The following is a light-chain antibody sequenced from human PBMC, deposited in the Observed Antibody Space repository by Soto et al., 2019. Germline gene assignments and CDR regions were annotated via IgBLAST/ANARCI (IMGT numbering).Light chain of an antibody. V-gene: IGKV3-11*01. CDR2: GAS. CDR1: QSVSYH. Sequence: EIVLTQSPATLSLSPGERATLSCRASQSVSYHLAWYQQKPGQGPRLLIYGASNRATGIPARLSGSGSGTDFTLPISSLEPDDFGVYYCQQRTNWAYTFGQGTKLEIK. J-gene: IGKJ2*01. CDR3: QQRTNWAYT.